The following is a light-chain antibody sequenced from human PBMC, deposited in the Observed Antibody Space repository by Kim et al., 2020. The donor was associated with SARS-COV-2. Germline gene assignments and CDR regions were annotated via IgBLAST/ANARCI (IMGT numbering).Light chain of an antibody. CDR3: ASWDDTLGGFYL. CDR1: GSNIGTNY. V-gene: IGLV1-47*01. J-gene: IGLJ1*01. Sequence: QSVLTQPPSASETPGQRVTISCSGSGSNIGTNYVYWYQHLPGAAPKLLIYNNSQRPSGVPGRFSGSKSGTSASLAIRGLRSEDEADYYCASWDDTLGGFYLFGTGTKVTVL. CDR2: NNS.